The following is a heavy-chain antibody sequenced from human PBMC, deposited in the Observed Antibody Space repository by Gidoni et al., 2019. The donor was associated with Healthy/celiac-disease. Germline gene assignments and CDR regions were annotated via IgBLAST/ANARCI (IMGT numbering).Heavy chain of an antibody. J-gene: IGHJ4*02. V-gene: IGHV1-69*06. CDR1: GGTFSSYA. D-gene: IGHD3-22*01. CDR2: IIPIFGTA. CDR3: ARNYDSSGPWVGAEGY. Sequence: QVQLVQSGAEVKKPGSSVKVSCKASGGTFSSYAISWVRQAPGQGLEWMGGIIPIFGTANYEQKFQGRVTITADKSTSTAYMELSSLRSEETAVYYCARNYDSSGPWVGAEGYWGQGTLVTVSS.